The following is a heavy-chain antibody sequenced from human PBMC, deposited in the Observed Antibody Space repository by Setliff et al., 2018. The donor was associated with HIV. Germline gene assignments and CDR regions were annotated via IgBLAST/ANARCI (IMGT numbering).Heavy chain of an antibody. CDR3: ARHGHFYDSSSSDAFDI. CDR2: ASYSGST. CDR1: GGSISTYY. J-gene: IGHJ3*02. V-gene: IGHV4-59*08. D-gene: IGHD3-22*01. Sequence: PSETLSLTCNVSGGSISTYYWRWIRQPPGKGLEWLGYASYSGSTNFNPSPESRLAMSVDMSKNHFSLKLRSVTAADTAVYYCARHGHFYDSSSSDAFDIWGHGTMVTVSS.